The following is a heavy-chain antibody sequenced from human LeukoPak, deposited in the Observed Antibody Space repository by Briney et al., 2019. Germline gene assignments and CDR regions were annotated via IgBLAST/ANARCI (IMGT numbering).Heavy chain of an antibody. Sequence: SGTLSLTCAVSGGSISSSNWWSWVRQPPGKGLEWIGEIYHSGSTNYNPSLKSRVTISVDTSKNQFSLKLSSVTAADTAVYYCARDRRALGFDPWGQGTLVTVSS. CDR1: GGSISSSNW. J-gene: IGHJ5*02. V-gene: IGHV4-4*02. CDR2: IYHSGST. CDR3: ARDRRALGFDP.